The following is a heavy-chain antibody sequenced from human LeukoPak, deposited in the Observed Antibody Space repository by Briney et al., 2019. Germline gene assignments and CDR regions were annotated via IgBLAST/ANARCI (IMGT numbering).Heavy chain of an antibody. J-gene: IGHJ4*02. CDR1: GGSISSYY. CDR2: IYYSGST. D-gene: IGHD3-3*01. Sequence: KPSETLSLTCAVSGGSISSYYWSWIRQPPGKGLEWIGYIYYSGSTNYNPSLKSRVTISVDTSKNQFSLKLSSVTAADTAVYYCARSYDFWSGYEKFYFDYWGQGTLVTVSS. CDR3: ARSYDFWSGYEKFYFDY. V-gene: IGHV4-59*01.